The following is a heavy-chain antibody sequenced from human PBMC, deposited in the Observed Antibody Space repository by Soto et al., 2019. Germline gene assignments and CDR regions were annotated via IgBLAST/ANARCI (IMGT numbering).Heavy chain of an antibody. V-gene: IGHV3-74*01. CDR3: AREILCSSTSCHRYYYYYYGMDV. J-gene: IGHJ6*02. CDR2: INSDGSST. Sequence: GGSLRLSCAASGFTFSSYWMHWVRQAPGKGLVWVSRINSDGSSTSYADSVKGRFTISRDNAKNKLYLQMNSLRAEDTAVYYCAREILCSSTSCHRYYYYYYGMDVWGQGTTVTVSS. CDR1: GFTFSSYW. D-gene: IGHD2-2*01.